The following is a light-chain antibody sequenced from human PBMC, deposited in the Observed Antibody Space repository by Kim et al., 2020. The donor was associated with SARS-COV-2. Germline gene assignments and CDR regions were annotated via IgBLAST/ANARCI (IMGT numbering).Light chain of an antibody. J-gene: IGLJ2*01. Sequence: SSELTQDPAVSVALGQTVRITCQGDSLSSYYASWYQQKPGQAPVLVIYGKNNRPSGIPDRFSGSSSGNTASLTITGAQAEDEADYYCNSRDSSGNRVFGGGTQLTVL. CDR2: GKN. CDR3: NSRDSSGNRV. V-gene: IGLV3-19*01. CDR1: SLSSYY.